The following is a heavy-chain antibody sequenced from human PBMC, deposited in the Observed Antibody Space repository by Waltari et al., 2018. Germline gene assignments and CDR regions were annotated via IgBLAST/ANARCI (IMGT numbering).Heavy chain of an antibody. J-gene: IGHJ2*01. V-gene: IGHV3-7*01. CDR2: IKQDGSGN. CDR3: ARVQTHWYFDL. CDR1: GFTFSSYW. Sequence: EVQLVESGGGLVQPGGSLRLSCAASGFTFSSYWMSWVRQAPGKGMEWVDNIKQDGSGNYDVASVKGRFTSSRDNAKNSLYLQMNSLRAEDTAVYYCARVQTHWYFDLWGRGTLVTVSS.